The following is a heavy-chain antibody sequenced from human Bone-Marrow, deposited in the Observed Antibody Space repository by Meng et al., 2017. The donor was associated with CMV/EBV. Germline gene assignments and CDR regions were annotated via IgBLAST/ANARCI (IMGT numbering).Heavy chain of an antibody. CDR1: GYTFTSYG. D-gene: IGHD2-2*01. J-gene: IGHJ6*02. Sequence: ASVKVSCKASGYTFTSYGISWVRQAPGQGLEWMGRISAYNGNTNYAQKLQGRVTMTTDTSTSTAYMELRSLRSDDTAVYYCARWLVVVPAAQIIYYGMDVWGQGTTVTVSS. CDR3: ARWLVVVPAAQIIYYGMDV. CDR2: ISAYNGNT. V-gene: IGHV1-18*01.